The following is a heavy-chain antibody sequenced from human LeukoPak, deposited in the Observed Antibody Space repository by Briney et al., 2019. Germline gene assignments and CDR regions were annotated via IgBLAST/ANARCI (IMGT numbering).Heavy chain of an antibody. CDR3: ARDRGLYSNYGYYYYYIDV. CDR2: IYTSGST. D-gene: IGHD4-11*01. V-gene: IGHV4-61*02. CDR1: GGSISSGSYY. J-gene: IGHJ6*03. Sequence: PSETLSLTCTVSGGSISSGSYYWSWIRQPAGKGLEWIGRIYTSGSTNYNPSLKSRVTISVDTSKNQFSLKLSSVTAADTAVYYCARDRGLYSNYGYYYYYIDVWGKGTTVTVSS.